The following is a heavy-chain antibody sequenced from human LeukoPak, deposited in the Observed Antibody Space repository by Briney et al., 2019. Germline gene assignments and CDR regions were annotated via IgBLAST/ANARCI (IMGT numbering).Heavy chain of an antibody. CDR3: TSEYFNH. CDR1: GFTFGDYV. Sequence: GGSLRLSCTASGFTFGDYVMSWVRQAPGKGLEWVGFIRSKSYGGTTEYAASVKGRFTISRDDSKSIAYLQMNSLKTEDTAVYYCTSEYFNHWGQGTLVTVSS. V-gene: IGHV3-49*04. CDR2: IRSKSYGGTT. J-gene: IGHJ4*02.